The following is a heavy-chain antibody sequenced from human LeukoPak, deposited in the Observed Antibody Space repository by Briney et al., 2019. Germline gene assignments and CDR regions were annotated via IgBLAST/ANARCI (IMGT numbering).Heavy chain of an antibody. J-gene: IGHJ4*02. Sequence: SETLSLTCAVYGGSFSGYYWSWIRQPPGKGLEWIGEINHSGSTNYNPSLKSRVTISVDTSKNQFSLKLSSVTAADTAVYYCARAGGRYYDFWSGYSAHFDYWGQGTLVTASS. V-gene: IGHV4-34*01. CDR2: INHSGST. CDR1: GGSFSGYY. CDR3: ARAGGRYYDFWSGYSAHFDY. D-gene: IGHD3-3*01.